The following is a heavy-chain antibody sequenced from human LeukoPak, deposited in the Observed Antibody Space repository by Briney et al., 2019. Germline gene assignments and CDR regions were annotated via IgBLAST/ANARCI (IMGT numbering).Heavy chain of an antibody. V-gene: IGHV3-74*01. Sequence: GGSLRLSCAASGFTFSSYWMHWVRQAPGKGLVWVSRINGDGSSTAYADSVKGRFTISRDNAKNTLYLQMNSLTAEDTAVYYCVRQSRWAYSFDYWGQGALVTVSS. CDR1: GFTFSSYW. CDR3: VRQSRWAYSFDY. J-gene: IGHJ4*02. D-gene: IGHD2-21*01. CDR2: INGDGSST.